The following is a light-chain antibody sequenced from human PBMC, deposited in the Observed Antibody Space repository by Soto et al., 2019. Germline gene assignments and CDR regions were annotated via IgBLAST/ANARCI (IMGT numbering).Light chain of an antibody. CDR3: QHLNRYPLT. CDR1: QAINTY. Sequence: DIRLTQSPSFLWSSVSEKVTITCRASQAINTYLAWYQQKPGKAPKLLIYDASTLKSGVPSRFSGSGSGTEFSLTISNLQPEDFATYYCQHLNRYPLTFGGGTKVDIK. CDR2: DAS. J-gene: IGKJ4*02. V-gene: IGKV1-9*01.